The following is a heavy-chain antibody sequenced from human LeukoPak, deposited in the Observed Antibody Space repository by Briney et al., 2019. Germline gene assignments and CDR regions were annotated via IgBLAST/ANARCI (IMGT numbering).Heavy chain of an antibody. V-gene: IGHV1-18*04. D-gene: IGHD2-2*01. CDR2: ISAYNGNT. Sequence: ASVKVSFTASGYTFTIYGISWGRQAPGQGGEWMGWISAYNGNTNYAQKLQGRVTITTDTSTSTAYMELRSLRSDDTAVYYCARDPLQYQLTHNWFDPWGQGTLVTVSS. CDR1: GYTFTIYG. J-gene: IGHJ5*02. CDR3: ARDPLQYQLTHNWFDP.